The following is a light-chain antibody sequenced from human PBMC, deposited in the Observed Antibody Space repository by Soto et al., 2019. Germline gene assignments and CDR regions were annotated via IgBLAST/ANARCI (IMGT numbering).Light chain of an antibody. CDR2: DAS. CDR1: QTISSS. CDR3: QQHNDYTAVT. Sequence: DIQMTQSPSTLSASVGDRVTITCRASQTISSSLAWYQHKPGKAPKLLIFDASTLQTGVPSRFSGGGFGTEFTLTITGLQPDDFANYYCQQHNDYTAVTFGQGTKLEIK. V-gene: IGKV1-5*01. J-gene: IGKJ2*01.